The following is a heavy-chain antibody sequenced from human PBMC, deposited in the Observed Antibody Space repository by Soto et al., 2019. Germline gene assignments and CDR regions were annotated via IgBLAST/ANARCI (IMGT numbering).Heavy chain of an antibody. V-gene: IGHV1-69*01. Sequence: QVQLVQSGAEVKKPGSSVKVSCKASGGTFSSYAISWVRQAPGQGLEWMGGIIPIFGTANYAQEFQGRVTITADESTSTAYMELSSLRSEDTAVYYCALPDDYCGGDCYRYGMDVWGQGTTVTVSS. CDR1: GGTFSSYA. CDR2: IIPIFGTA. D-gene: IGHD2-21*01. CDR3: ALPDDYCGGDCYRYGMDV. J-gene: IGHJ6*02.